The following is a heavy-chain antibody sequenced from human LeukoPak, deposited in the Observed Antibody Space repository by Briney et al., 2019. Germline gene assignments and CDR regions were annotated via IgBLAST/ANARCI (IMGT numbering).Heavy chain of an antibody. D-gene: IGHD6-13*01. V-gene: IGHV6-1*01. CDR2: RYYGSKWYN. Sequence: SQTLSVTCAISGDSVSSNSAAWNWIRQSPSRGLEWLGRRYYGSKWYNDYAVSVKSRITINPDTSKNQFSLQLNSVTPEDTAVYYCARDASRVVVIAAAGANGWFDPWGQGTLDTVSS. CDR1: GDSVSSNSAA. CDR3: ARDASRVVVIAAAGANGWFDP. J-gene: IGHJ5*02.